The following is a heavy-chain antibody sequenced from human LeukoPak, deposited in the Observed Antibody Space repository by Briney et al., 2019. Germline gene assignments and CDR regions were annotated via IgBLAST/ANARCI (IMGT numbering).Heavy chain of an antibody. CDR3: AKRSTRSRGDFDY. Sequence: GGSLRLSCAVSGFTFSTHAVSWVRQAPGRGLEWVSGISGSGDSTYYPDSVKGRFTISRDNSKNTLYLQMNSLRAEDTAVYYCAKRSTRSRGDFDYWGQGTLVTVSS. CDR2: ISGSGDST. D-gene: IGHD1-26*01. J-gene: IGHJ4*02. V-gene: IGHV3-23*01. CDR1: GFTFSTHA.